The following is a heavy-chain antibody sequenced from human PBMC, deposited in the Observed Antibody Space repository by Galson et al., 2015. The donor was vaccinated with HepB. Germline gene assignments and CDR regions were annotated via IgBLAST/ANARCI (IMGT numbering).Heavy chain of an antibody. CDR3: ARHYFPRSYYYGSGSYLPFDY. J-gene: IGHJ4*02. V-gene: IGHV5-10-1*01. CDR1: GYSFTSYW. CDR2: IDPSDSYT. D-gene: IGHD3-10*01. Sequence: QSGAEVKKPGESLRISCKGSGYSFTSYWISWVRQMPGKGLEWMGRIDPSDSYTNYSPSFQGHVTISADKSISTAYLQWSSLKASDTAMYYCARHYFPRSYYYGSGSYLPFDYWGQGTLVTVSS.